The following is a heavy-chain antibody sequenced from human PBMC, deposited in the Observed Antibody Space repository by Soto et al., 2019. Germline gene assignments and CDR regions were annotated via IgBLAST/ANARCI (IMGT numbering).Heavy chain of an antibody. CDR1: GVSISGTNLY. Sequence: SETLSLTCTVSGVSISGTNLYWGWIRQPPGKGLEWIGTIHQRGRTYYNPSLKSRVTISLDTSKNEFSLQLDSMTAADSAVYYCARRPGLTTRSNWFDPWGQGIQVTVSS. D-gene: IGHD4-4*01. V-gene: IGHV4-39*01. J-gene: IGHJ5*02. CDR2: IHQRGRT. CDR3: ARRPGLTTRSNWFDP.